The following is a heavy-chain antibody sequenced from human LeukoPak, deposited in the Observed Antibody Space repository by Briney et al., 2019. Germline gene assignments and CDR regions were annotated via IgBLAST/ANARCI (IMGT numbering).Heavy chain of an antibody. D-gene: IGHD1/OR15-1a*01. CDR2: INGDGRNI. V-gene: IGHV3-74*01. CDR1: GFTFSSYW. J-gene: IGHJ2*01. Sequence: GGSLRLSCVASGFTFSSYWMHWVRQDPRKGLVWVSRINGDGRNINYADSVRGRFTISRDNAKNSLYLQMNSLRPEDTALYYCAKETRNWYLDLWGRGTLVTVSS. CDR3: AKETRNWYLDL.